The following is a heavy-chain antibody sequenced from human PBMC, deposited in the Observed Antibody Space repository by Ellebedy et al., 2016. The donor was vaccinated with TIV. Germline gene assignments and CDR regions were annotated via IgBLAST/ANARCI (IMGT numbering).Heavy chain of an antibody. CDR1: GGPFRSHG. Sequence: ASVKVSCKASGGPFRSHGISWVRQAPGQGLEWMGVIDPAGDTTTYAQRFQGRLTMTSDKSTSTVYMELSSLRSEDTAKYYCARKYYFDYWGQGTLVTVAS. CDR2: IDPAGDTT. CDR3: ARKYYFDY. J-gene: IGHJ4*02. V-gene: IGHV1-46*01.